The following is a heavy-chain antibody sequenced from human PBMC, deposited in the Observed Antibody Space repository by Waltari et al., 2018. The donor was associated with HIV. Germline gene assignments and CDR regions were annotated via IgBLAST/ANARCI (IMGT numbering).Heavy chain of an antibody. J-gene: IGHJ4*02. D-gene: IGHD3-10*01. CDR2: RSYDGRNK. CDR1: GLTSSSYG. Sequence: QVQLVESGGGVVQPGRALRLPCAASGLTSSSYGMHWFRQAPGKGLEWVAVRSYDGRNKYYADSVKGRFTISRDNSKNTLYLQMNSLRAEDTAVYYCAKEGLNYGSGSYYNYHYDYWGQGTLVTVSS. V-gene: IGHV3-30*18. CDR3: AKEGLNYGSGSYYNYHYDY.